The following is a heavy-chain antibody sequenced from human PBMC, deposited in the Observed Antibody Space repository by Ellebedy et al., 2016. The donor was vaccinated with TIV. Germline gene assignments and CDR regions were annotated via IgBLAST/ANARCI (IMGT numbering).Heavy chain of an antibody. J-gene: IGHJ6*02. V-gene: IGHV1-69*13. D-gene: IGHD2-21*02. Sequence: ASVKVSCKASGGTFSSYALSWVRQAPGQGLEWMGGIIPIFGTANYAQKFQGRVTITADESTSTAYMELSSLRAEDTAVYYCARSLVTSMDVWGQGTTVTVPS. CDR3: ARSLVTSMDV. CDR1: GGTFSSYA. CDR2: IIPIFGTA.